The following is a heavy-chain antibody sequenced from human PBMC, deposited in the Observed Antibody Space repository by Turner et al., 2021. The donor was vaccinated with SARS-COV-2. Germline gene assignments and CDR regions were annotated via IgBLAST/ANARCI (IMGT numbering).Heavy chain of an antibody. V-gene: IGHV3-48*03. CDR1: GFTFSSYE. CDR3: ARDEYYDSRGYYCVKESYLDL. J-gene: IGHJ2*01. Sequence: VQPGGSLRLSCAVSGFTFSSYEMNWVRQVPGKGLVWVSYISSSGSTIYYADSVKGRFTSSRDNAKNSMYRQRNSVRAEDTAVYYWARDEYYDSRGYYCVKESYLDLWGRGTLVTVSS. D-gene: IGHD3-22*01. CDR2: ISSSGSTI.